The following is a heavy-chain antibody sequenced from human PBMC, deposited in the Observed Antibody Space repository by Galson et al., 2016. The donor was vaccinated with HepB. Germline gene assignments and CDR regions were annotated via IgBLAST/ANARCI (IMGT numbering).Heavy chain of an antibody. Sequence: SVKVSCKASGYTFTSYAIHWVRQAPGQRLEWMGWTNNANGNTEYSQSFQGRVTFTRDTSASTAYMELSSLRFEDTAVYYCARDGGSGWSRLWWGQGTLVAVSS. V-gene: IGHV1-3*04. CDR2: TNNANGNT. CDR3: ARDGGSGWSRLW. J-gene: IGHJ4*02. D-gene: IGHD6-19*01. CDR1: GYTFTSYA.